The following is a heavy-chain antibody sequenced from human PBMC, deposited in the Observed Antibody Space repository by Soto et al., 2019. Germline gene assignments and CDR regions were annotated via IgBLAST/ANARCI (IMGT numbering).Heavy chain of an antibody. Sequence: QVQLVQSGAEVKKPGSSVKVSCKASGGTFSSYAISWGRQAPGQGLELMGGIIPIFGTANYAQKCQGRVTITADESTSTAYMELSRLRAEDTAVYYCARDTLGGAPHFDYWGQGTLVTVSS. J-gene: IGHJ4*02. CDR3: ARDTLGGAPHFDY. CDR1: GGTFSSYA. CDR2: IIPIFGTA. D-gene: IGHD3-16*01. V-gene: IGHV1-69*12.